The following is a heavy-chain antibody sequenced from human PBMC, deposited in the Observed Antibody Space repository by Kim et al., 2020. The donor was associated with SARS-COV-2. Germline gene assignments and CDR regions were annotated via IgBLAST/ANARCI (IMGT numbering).Heavy chain of an antibody. V-gene: IGHV3-7*01. J-gene: IGHJ4*02. CDR2: IKQDGSEK. CDR3: AKPRARCSYFDD. CDR1: GFTFNTYW. Sequence: GGSLRLSCAASGFTFNTYWMNWVRQAPGKGLEWVANIKQDGSEKYYVDSVKGRFTISRDNARNSLSRQMNSLRAEDTAVYYCAKPRARCSYFDDWGQGTLVTVSS.